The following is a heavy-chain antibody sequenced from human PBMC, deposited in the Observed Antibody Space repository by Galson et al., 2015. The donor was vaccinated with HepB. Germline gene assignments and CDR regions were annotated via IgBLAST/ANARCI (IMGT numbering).Heavy chain of an antibody. D-gene: IGHD4-17*01. J-gene: IGHJ4*02. CDR2: ISYDGSNK. Sequence: SLRLSCAASGFTFSTYAMQWVRQAPGKGLEWVAVISYDGSNKYYADSVKGRFTISRDNSKNTLYLQMNSLRTKDTAVYYCARDPSQDGYLDYWGQGTLVTVSS. CDR1: GFTFSTYA. V-gene: IGHV3-30*04. CDR3: ARDPSQDGYLDY.